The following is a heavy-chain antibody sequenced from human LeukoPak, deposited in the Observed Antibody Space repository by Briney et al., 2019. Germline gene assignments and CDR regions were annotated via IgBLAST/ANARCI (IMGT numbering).Heavy chain of an antibody. V-gene: IGHV3-53*01. CDR2: IYSGGTT. CDR3: ARALLVRNGYNYSPNYFDY. Sequence: QPGGSLRLSCAASGLTVNSNYMNWVRQAPGKGLQWVSVIYSGGTTYYADSVKGRFTISRDNSKNTLYLQMNSLRAEDMAVYYCARALLVRNGYNYSPNYFDYWGQGTLVTVSS. J-gene: IGHJ4*02. D-gene: IGHD5-24*01. CDR1: GLTVNSNY.